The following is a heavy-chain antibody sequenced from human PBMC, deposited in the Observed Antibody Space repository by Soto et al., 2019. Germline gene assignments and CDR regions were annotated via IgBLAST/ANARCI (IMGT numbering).Heavy chain of an antibody. CDR3: ARFVRSCSGTTCYTRADV. J-gene: IGHJ6*02. CDR1: GGSFSGYY. CDR2: INHSGST. Sequence: SETLSLTCAVYGGSFSGYYWSWIRQPPGKGLEWIGEINHSGSTNYNPSLKSRVTISVDTSKNQFSLKLRSVIVADTAVYHCARFVRSCSGTTCYTRADVWGQGTTVTVSS. V-gene: IGHV4-34*01. D-gene: IGHD2-2*02.